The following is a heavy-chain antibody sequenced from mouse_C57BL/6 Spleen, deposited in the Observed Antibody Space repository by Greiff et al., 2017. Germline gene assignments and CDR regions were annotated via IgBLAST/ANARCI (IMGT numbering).Heavy chain of an antibody. J-gene: IGHJ1*03. Sequence: EVQLQQSGPELVEPGASVKISCKASGYTFTDYYMNWVKQSHGKSLEWIGDINPNNGGTSYNQKFKGKATLTVDKSSSTAYMELRSLTSEDSAVYYCATPRYFDVWGTGTTVTVSS. CDR2: INPNNGGT. CDR3: ATPRYFDV. V-gene: IGHV1-26*01. CDR1: GYTFTDYY.